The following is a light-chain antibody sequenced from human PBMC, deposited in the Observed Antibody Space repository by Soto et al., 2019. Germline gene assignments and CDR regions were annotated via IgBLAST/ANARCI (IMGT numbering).Light chain of an antibody. CDR3: QKYGRSPPIP. CDR2: GAS. Sequence: IGLSQAAGTMSESTGERASLSCGASQNVFSNLACYQQKPGQAPRLLIYGASSRATGIPDRFSGSGSGTDFTLTISSLEPEDFAVYYCQKYGRSPPIPFGQVGRPEIK. J-gene: IGKJ5*01. CDR1: QNVFSN. V-gene: IGKV3-20*01.